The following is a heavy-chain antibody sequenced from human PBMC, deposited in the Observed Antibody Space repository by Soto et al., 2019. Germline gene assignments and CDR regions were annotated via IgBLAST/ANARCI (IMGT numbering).Heavy chain of an antibody. CDR3: AKDLVPAEGGHGDSFHM. V-gene: IGHV3-23*01. CDR2: ISGTGGTI. D-gene: IGHD2-15*01. J-gene: IGHJ3*02. CDR1: VFTFHTYA. Sequence: EVQLLESGGDLVQPGVSLRLSCVASVFTFHTYAMSWVRQAPGKGLEWVSSISGTGGTIKYADSVKGRFTISRDNSKNTMSLQINSLRVEDTAVYYCAKDLVPAEGGHGDSFHMWGQGTLVTVAS.